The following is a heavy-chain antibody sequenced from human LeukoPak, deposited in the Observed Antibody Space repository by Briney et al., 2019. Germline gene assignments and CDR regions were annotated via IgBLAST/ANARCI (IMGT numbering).Heavy chain of an antibody. J-gene: IGHJ4*02. CDR2: INHSGST. Sequence: SETLSLTCAVSGGSISTNNWWTWVRQPPGKGLEWIGEINHSGSTNYNPSLKSRVTISVDTSKNQFSLKLSSVTAADTAVYYCARHPTVTTYFDYWGQGTLVTVSS. V-gene: IGHV4-4*02. CDR1: GGSISTNNW. D-gene: IGHD4-17*01. CDR3: ARHPTVTTYFDY.